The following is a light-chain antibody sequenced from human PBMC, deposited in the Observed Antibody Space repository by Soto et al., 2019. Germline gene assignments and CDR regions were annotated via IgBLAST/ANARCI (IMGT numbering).Light chain of an antibody. CDR3: QQYYSYPPT. CDR2: AAS. J-gene: IGKJ5*01. V-gene: IGKV1-8*01. CDR1: QGISSY. Sequence: AIRMTQSPSSFSASIGDRVNFICRASQGISSYLAWYQQKPGKAPKLLIYAASTLQSGVPSRFSGSGSGTDFTLTISCLQSEDFATYYCQQYYSYPPTLGQGTRLEIK.